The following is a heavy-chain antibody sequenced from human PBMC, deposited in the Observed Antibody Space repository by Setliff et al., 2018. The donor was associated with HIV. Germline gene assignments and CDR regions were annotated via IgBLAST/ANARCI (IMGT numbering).Heavy chain of an antibody. CDR3: ARMSISASVYLDY. CDR2: IYYTGDT. J-gene: IGHJ4*02. CDR1: GGSITNGDHY. Sequence: PSETLSLTCSVSGGSITNGDHYWAWIRQSPGKGLEWIGYIYYTGDTYYSSSFESRVVISPDTSNNQFSLRVRSVTAADTALYFCARMSISASVYLDYWGQGTLVTVSS. V-gene: IGHV4-30-4*08. D-gene: IGHD2-2*01.